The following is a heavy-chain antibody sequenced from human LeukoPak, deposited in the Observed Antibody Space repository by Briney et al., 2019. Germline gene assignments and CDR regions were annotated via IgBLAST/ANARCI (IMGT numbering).Heavy chain of an antibody. Sequence: GGSLRLSCAASGFTFSGYEMNWVRQAPGKGLEWVSYISSSGSTILYADSVRGRVPVYRDNAKNSLYLQMNSLRAEDTAVYYCARDPGYCSTTSCYKFFDYWGQGTLVTVSS. V-gene: IGHV3-48*03. D-gene: IGHD2-2*02. CDR1: GFTFSGYE. J-gene: IGHJ4*02. CDR3: ARDPGYCSTTSCYKFFDY. CDR2: ISSSGSTI.